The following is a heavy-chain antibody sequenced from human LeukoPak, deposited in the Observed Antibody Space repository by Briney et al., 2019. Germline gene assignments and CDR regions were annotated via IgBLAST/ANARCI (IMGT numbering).Heavy chain of an antibody. Sequence: GGSLRLSCAASGFTFSSYAMNWVRQAPGKGLEWVSAISGSGSSTYYADSVKGRFTISRDNSKNTLYLQMNSLRAEDTAVYYCAATRYYYGSSGYSNFDYWGQGTLVTVSS. D-gene: IGHD3-22*01. CDR1: GFTFSSYA. V-gene: IGHV3-23*01. J-gene: IGHJ4*01. CDR2: ISGSGSST. CDR3: AATRYYYGSSGYSNFDY.